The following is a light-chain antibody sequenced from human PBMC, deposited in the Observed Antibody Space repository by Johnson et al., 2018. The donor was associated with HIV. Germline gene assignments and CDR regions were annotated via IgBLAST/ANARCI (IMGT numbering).Light chain of an antibody. CDR2: ENN. CDR1: SSNIGNNY. Sequence: QSVLTQPPSVSAAPGQKVTISCSGSSSNIGNNYVSWYQQLTGTAPKLLIYENNKRPSGIPDRFSGSKSGTSATLGITGLQTGDEADYYCGTWDSSLSAHVFGTGTKVSVL. V-gene: IGLV1-51*02. CDR3: GTWDSSLSAHV. J-gene: IGLJ1*01.